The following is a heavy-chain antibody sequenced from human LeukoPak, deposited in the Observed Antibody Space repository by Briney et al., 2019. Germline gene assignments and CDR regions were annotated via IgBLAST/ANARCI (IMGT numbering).Heavy chain of an antibody. Sequence: ASVKVSCKASGYTFTSYDINWVRQATGQGLEWMGWMNPNSGNTGYAQKFQGRVTMTRNTSISTAYMELSSLRSEDMAVYYCARGYYYDSSGYYWFDPWGQGTLVTVSS. J-gene: IGHJ5*02. D-gene: IGHD3-22*01. CDR1: GYTFTSYD. CDR2: MNPNSGNT. V-gene: IGHV1-8*01. CDR3: ARGYYYDSSGYYWFDP.